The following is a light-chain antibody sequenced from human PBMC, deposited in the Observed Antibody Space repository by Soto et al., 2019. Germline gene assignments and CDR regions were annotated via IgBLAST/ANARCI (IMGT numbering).Light chain of an antibody. CDR3: QLYGTSPPYT. CDR1: QSVSSSH. V-gene: IGKV3-20*01. J-gene: IGKJ2*01. Sequence: EIVLTQSPGTLSLSPGERATLSCRASQSVSSSHLAWYQQKPGQAPRLLIYGASTRATGIPDRFSGSGSGTDFTLTISRLEPEDFAVYYCQLYGTSPPYTFGPGTKLEIK. CDR2: GAS.